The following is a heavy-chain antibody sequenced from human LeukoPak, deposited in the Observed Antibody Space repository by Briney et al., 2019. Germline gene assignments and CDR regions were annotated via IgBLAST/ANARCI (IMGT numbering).Heavy chain of an antibody. D-gene: IGHD6-19*01. CDR1: GGSISSGDFY. CDR3: ARHGGGGRQWLYNWFDP. Sequence: PSETLSLTCTVSGGSISSGDFYWSWIRQPPGKGLECIGYIYYSGSTYYNPSLKSRVTISVDTSKNQFSLRLSSVTAADTAVYYCARHGGGGRQWLYNWFDPWGQGTLVTVSS. CDR2: IYYSGST. V-gene: IGHV4-30-4*01. J-gene: IGHJ5*02.